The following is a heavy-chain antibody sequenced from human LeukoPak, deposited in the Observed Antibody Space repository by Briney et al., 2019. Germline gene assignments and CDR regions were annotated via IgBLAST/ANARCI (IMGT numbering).Heavy chain of an antibody. CDR3: ARALGATFDPFDY. D-gene: IGHD1-26*01. Sequence: PSETLSLTCAVSGGSISSGGYSWSWIRQPPGKGLEWIGYIYHSGSTYYNPSLKSRVTISVDTSKNQFSLKLSSVTAADTAVYYCARALGATFDPFDYWGQGTLVTVSS. V-gene: IGHV4-30-2*01. CDR1: GGSISSGGYS. J-gene: IGHJ4*02. CDR2: IYHSGST.